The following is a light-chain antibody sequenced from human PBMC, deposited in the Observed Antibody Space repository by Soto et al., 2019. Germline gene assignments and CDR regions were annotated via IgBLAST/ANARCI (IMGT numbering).Light chain of an antibody. CDR1: QNVSSSS. Sequence: EIVLTQSPGTLSLSPGERATLSCRASQNVSSSSLAWYQQKPGQAPRLLIYGASTRATGIPDRFSGSVSGTDFTLTISRLEPEDFAVYYCQQYGNSPRGWTFGQGTKVEIK. V-gene: IGKV3-20*01. J-gene: IGKJ1*01. CDR3: QQYGNSPRGWT. CDR2: GAS.